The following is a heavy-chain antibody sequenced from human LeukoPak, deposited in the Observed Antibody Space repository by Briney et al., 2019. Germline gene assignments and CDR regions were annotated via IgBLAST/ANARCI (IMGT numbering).Heavy chain of an antibody. J-gene: IGHJ3*02. D-gene: IGHD1-26*01. CDR2: IIPLFGTS. CDR1: GGTFSSYA. CDR3: ARAMGATIFDAFDI. Sequence: SVKVSCKASGGTFSSYAISWVRQAPGQGLEWMGGIIPLFGTSNSAQKFQGRVTITADKSTSTAYMELNSLRSEDTAVYYCARAMGATIFDAFDIWGQGTMVTVSS. V-gene: IGHV1-69*06.